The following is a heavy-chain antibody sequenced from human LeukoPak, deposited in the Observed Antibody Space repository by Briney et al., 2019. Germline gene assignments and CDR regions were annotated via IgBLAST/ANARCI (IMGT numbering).Heavy chain of an antibody. CDR1: GYSFTSYW. CDR2: IYPGDSTT. CDR3: ARQDGAAKYYFDY. V-gene: IGHV5-51*01. D-gene: IGHD5-24*01. J-gene: IGHJ4*02. Sequence: GESLKISCKGSGYSFTSYWIAWVRQMPGKGLEWMGIIYPGDSTTRYSPSFQGQVTISADKSISTAYLQWSGLKASDTAMYCCARQDGAAKYYFDYWGQGTLVTVSS.